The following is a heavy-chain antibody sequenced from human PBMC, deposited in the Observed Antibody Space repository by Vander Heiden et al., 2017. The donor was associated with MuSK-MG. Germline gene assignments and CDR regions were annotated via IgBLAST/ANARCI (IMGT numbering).Heavy chain of an antibody. CDR3: ARVVVARGLVA. CDR2: INHSGST. Sequence: QVQLQQWGAGLLKPSETLSLTCAVYGGSFSGYYWSWIRQPPGKGLEWIGEINHSGSTNYNPSLKSRVTISVDTSKNQFSLKLSSVTAADTAVYYCARVVVARGLVAWGQGTLVTVSS. V-gene: IGHV4-34*01. D-gene: IGHD2-15*01. J-gene: IGHJ5*02. CDR1: GGSFSGYY.